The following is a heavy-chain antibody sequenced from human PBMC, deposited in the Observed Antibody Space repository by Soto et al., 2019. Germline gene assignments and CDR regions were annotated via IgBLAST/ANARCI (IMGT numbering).Heavy chain of an antibody. J-gene: IGHJ4*02. CDR2: ISGGGDTT. D-gene: IGHD3-10*01. CDR1: GFTFNNYA. CDR3: AKGRGGSGSLTPRVDF. V-gene: IGHV3-23*01. Sequence: VQLLESGGGLVQPGGSLRLSCAASGFTFNNYAMTWVRQAPGKGLEWVSAISGGGDTTSYADSVKGQFTVSRDGSKTTLYLQMSSRRAEDTALYYCAKGRGGSGSLTPRVDFWGQGTLVTVSS.